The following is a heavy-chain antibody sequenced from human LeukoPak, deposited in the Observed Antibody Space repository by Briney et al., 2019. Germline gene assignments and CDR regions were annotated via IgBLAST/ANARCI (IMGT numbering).Heavy chain of an antibody. V-gene: IGHV3-30*02. CDR3: AKGDGDSPCDY. D-gene: IGHD5-24*01. CDR2: IRYDESDK. CDR1: GFTFSSYG. Sequence: GGSLRLSCAASGFTFSSYGMHWVRQAPGKGLEWVAFIRYDESDKYYADSVKGRFTISRDISKNTLYLQMNSLRAEDTAVYYCAKGDGDSPCDYWGQGTLVTVSS. J-gene: IGHJ4*02.